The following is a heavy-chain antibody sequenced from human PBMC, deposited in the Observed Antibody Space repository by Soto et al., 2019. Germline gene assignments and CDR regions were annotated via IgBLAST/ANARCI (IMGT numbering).Heavy chain of an antibody. J-gene: IGHJ4*02. CDR3: ATDFGSGSYYPDY. CDR2: VYYGGNT. CDR1: GGSISSGAYY. D-gene: IGHD3-10*01. V-gene: IGHV4-31*03. Sequence: VQLQESGPGLVEPSQTLSLTCTVSGGSISSGAYYWSWIRQHPGKGLEWIGYVYYGGNTYYSPSLKGRAIISVDTSMNQFSLSLRSVTAADTAVYFCATDFGSGSYYPDYWGQGTLVTVSS.